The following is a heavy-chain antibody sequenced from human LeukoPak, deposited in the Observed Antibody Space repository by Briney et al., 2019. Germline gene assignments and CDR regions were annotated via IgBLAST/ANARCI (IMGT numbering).Heavy chain of an antibody. CDR1: GASISSGDNY. Sequence: SETLSLTCTVSGASISSGDNYWSWIRPPPGKGLEWIGYIYYTGSTYYNPSLKSRVTISSDTSKNQFSLQLTSVTAADTAVYYCARVPFYDSSGVFWGQGTLVTVSS. CDR2: IYYTGST. D-gene: IGHD3-22*01. J-gene: IGHJ4*02. V-gene: IGHV4-30-4*01. CDR3: ARVPFYDSSGVF.